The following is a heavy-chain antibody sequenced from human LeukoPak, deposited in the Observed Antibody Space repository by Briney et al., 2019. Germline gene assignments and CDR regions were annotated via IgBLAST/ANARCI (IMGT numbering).Heavy chain of an antibody. CDR2: IYYSGNT. J-gene: IGHJ6*02. Sequence: SETLSLTCTVSGGSMSSYYWSWIRQPPGKGLEWIGHIYYSGNTNYNPSLKSRVTISVDTSKNQFSLKLSSVTAADTAVYHCARDNWNYGSSMDVWGQGTTVTVSS. CDR1: GGSMSSYY. D-gene: IGHD1-7*01. CDR3: ARDNWNYGSSMDV. V-gene: IGHV4-59*01.